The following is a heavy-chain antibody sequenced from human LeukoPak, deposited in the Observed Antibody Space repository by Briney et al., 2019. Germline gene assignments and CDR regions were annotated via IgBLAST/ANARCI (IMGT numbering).Heavy chain of an antibody. CDR2: IYYSGST. J-gene: IGHJ2*01. CDR3: ARRVYYYDSSGYGWYFDL. Sequence: PSETLSLTCTVSGGSISSYYWSWIRQPPGKGLEWIGYIYYSGSTNYNPSLKSRVTISVDTSKNQFSLKLSSVTAADTAVYYCARRVYYYDSSGYGWYFDLWGRGTLVTVSS. V-gene: IGHV4-59*01. D-gene: IGHD3-22*01. CDR1: GGSISSYY.